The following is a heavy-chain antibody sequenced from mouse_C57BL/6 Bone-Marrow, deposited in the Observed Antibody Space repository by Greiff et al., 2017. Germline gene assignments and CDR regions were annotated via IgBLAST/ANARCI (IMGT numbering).Heavy chain of an antibody. V-gene: IGHV1-80*01. CDR3: ARDWDYCDY. CDR2: IYPGDGDT. Sequence: VHLVESGAELVKPGASVKISCKVSGYAFSTYWMNWVKQRPGKGLEWIGQIYPGDGDTNYNGKFKGKATLTADKSSSTAYMQLSSLTSEDSAVYFCARDWDYCDYWGQGTTLTVSS. J-gene: IGHJ2*01. CDR1: GYAFSTYW. D-gene: IGHD4-1*01.